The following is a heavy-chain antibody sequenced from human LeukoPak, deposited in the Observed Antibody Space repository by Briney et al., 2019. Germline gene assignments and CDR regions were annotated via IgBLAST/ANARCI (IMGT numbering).Heavy chain of an antibody. CDR1: GGSISSYY. V-gene: IGHV4-59*01. Sequence: PSETLSLTCTVSGGSISSYYWSWIRQPPGKGLEWIGYIYYSGSTNYNPSLKSRVTISVDTSKNQFSLKLSSVTAADTAVYYCARDARYCSGGSCSRTGPFQHWGQGILVTVSS. J-gene: IGHJ1*01. D-gene: IGHD2-15*01. CDR3: ARDARYCSGGSCSRTGPFQH. CDR2: IYYSGST.